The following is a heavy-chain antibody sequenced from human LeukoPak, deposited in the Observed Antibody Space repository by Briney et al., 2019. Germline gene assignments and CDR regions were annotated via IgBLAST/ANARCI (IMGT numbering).Heavy chain of an antibody. D-gene: IGHD3-10*01. CDR1: VYIYTEYY. V-gene: IGHV1-2*02. CDR3: ARVPAAPGNDY. CDR2: INPNSGGT. J-gene: IGHJ4*02. Sequence: SAVTVSFKSSVYIYTEYYMHGVRQAPGQGREGMGWINPNSGGTNYAQKFQGRVTMTRDTSISTAYMELSRLRSADTAVYYCARVPAAPGNDYWGEGTLVTVSS.